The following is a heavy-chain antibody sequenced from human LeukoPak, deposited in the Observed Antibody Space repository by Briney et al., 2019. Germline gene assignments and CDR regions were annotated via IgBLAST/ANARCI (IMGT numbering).Heavy chain of an antibody. Sequence: GSLRLSCAASGFTFRSYAMSWVRQAPGKGLELVSAISGSGGSTYYADSVRGRFTISRDNSKNTLYLQMNSLRAEDTAVYYCAKDKYSPNINNWFDPWGQGTLVTVSS. V-gene: IGHV3-23*01. D-gene: IGHD5-18*01. CDR3: AKDKYSPNINNWFDP. J-gene: IGHJ5*02. CDR2: ISGSGGST. CDR1: GFTFRSYA.